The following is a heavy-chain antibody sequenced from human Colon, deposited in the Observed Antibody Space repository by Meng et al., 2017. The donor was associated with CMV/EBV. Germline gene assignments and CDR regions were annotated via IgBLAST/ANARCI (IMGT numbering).Heavy chain of an antibody. CDR2: IYGTGSTR. CDR1: TFRLDS. V-gene: IGHV3-23*03. D-gene: IGHD1-14*01. CDR3: VKDRTTDGLFEFDF. Sequence: TFRLDSTDWSGQAQGKGQESVSVIYGTGSTRIDAASVQGRFTIDRDNSRNIVYLQMNSLRADDSGIYYCVKDRTTDGLFEFDFWGQGTPVTVSS. J-gene: IGHJ4*02.